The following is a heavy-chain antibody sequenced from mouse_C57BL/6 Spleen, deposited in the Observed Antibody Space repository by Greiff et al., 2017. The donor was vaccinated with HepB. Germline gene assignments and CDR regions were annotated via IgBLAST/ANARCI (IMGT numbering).Heavy chain of an antibody. V-gene: IGHV1-26*01. CDR3: ARRGAQARMDY. CDR2: INPNNGGT. Sequence: EVQLQQSGPELVKPGASVKISCKASGYTFTDYYMNWVKQSHGKSLEWIGDINPNNGGTSYNQKFKGKATLTVDKSSSTAYMELRSLTSEDSAVYYCARRGAQARMDYWGQGTSVTVSS. CDR1: GYTFTDYY. J-gene: IGHJ4*01. D-gene: IGHD3-2*02.